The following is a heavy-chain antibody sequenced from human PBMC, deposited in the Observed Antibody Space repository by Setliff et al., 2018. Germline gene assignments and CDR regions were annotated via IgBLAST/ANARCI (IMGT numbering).Heavy chain of an antibody. V-gene: IGHV4-59*01. CDR2: IYYRGNT. D-gene: IGHD2-15*01. J-gene: IGHJ4*02. Sequence: SETLSLTCTVSGDSMSSYYWTWIRQPPGKGLEWIGYIYYRGNTNYNPSLKSRVTISLDTPKNQFSLRLSSVTAADTAVYYCARTRYGLGGRPYWGQGTLVTVSS. CDR3: ARTRYGLGGRPY. CDR1: GDSMSSYY.